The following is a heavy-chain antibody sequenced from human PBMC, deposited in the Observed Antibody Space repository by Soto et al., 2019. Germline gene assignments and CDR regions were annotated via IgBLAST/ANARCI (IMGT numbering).Heavy chain of an antibody. J-gene: IGHJ6*02. Sequence: ASVKVSCKASGYTFTSYVINWVRQATGQGLEWMGWMNPNSGNTGYAQKFQGRVTMTRNTSISTAYMELSSLRSEDTAVYYCARTNYHGSGSYYNPPFYYYGMDVWGQGTTVTVSS. CDR2: MNPNSGNT. CDR1: GYTFTSYV. D-gene: IGHD3-10*01. CDR3: ARTNYHGSGSYYNPPFYYYGMDV. V-gene: IGHV1-8*01.